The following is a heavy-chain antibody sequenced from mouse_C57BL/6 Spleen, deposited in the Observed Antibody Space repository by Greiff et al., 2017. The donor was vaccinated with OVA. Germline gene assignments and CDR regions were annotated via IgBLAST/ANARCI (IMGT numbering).Heavy chain of an antibody. J-gene: IGHJ4*01. CDR2: IDPENGAT. CDR3: ARHLSSDAMDY. CDR1: GFTITDDY. D-gene: IGHD6-1*01. Sequence: VQLQQSGPELVRPGASVKLSCTASGFTITDDYMNWVKQSPGQGLEWIGWIDPENGATEYASKFQGKATITADTSSNTAYLQLSSLTSEDTAVYYCARHLSSDAMDYWGQGTSVTVSS. V-gene: IGHV14-4*01.